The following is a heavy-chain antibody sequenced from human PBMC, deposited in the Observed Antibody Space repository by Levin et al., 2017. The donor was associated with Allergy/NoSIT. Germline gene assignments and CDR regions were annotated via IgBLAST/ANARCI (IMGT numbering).Heavy chain of an antibody. V-gene: IGHV4-39*01. D-gene: IGHD3-10*01. CDR2: IYYSGST. Sequence: SETLSLTCTVSGGSISSSSYYWGWIRQPPGTGLEWIGSIYYSGSTYYNPSLKSRVTISVDTSKNQFSLKLSSVTAADTAVYYCARHFPRITMVRGTGETDYWGQGTLVTVSS. CDR1: GGSISSSSYY. J-gene: IGHJ4*02. CDR3: ARHFPRITMVRGTGETDY.